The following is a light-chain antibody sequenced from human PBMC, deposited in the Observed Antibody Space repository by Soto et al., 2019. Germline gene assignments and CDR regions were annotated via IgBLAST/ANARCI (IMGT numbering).Light chain of an antibody. J-gene: IGKJ4*01. V-gene: IGKV1-12*01. CDR1: QDITKW. CDR2: SAS. CDR3: QQANTFALT. Sequence: DIQMTQSPSSVSASVGDRVTITCRASQDITKWLAWYQQKPGTAPKLLIYSASSLYTGVPSRFSGSGSGTDFTLTISSLQPEDFATYYCQQANTFALTFGGGTKVDI.